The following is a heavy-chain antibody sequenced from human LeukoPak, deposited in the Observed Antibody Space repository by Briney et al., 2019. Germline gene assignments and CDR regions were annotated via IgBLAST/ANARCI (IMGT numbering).Heavy chain of an antibody. CDR3: ARGAHIVVVTAIRYFDY. Sequence: ASVKVSCKASGYTFTSYGISWVRQAPGQGLEWMGWISAYNGNTNYAQKLQGRVTMTTDTSTSTVYMELSSLRSEDTAVYYCARGAHIVVVTAIRYFDYWGQGTLVTVSS. D-gene: IGHD2-21*02. CDR1: GYTFTSYG. V-gene: IGHV1-18*01. CDR2: ISAYNGNT. J-gene: IGHJ4*02.